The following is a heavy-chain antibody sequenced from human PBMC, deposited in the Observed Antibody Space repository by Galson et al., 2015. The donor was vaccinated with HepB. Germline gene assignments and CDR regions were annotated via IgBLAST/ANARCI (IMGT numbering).Heavy chain of an antibody. D-gene: IGHD3-22*01. Sequence: SLRLSCAASGFTFSSYGMHWVRQAPGKGLEWVAVIWYDGSNKYYADSVKGRFTISRDNSKNTLYLQMNSLRAEDTAVYYCARGRVVVIASGMDVWGQGTTVTVSS. J-gene: IGHJ6*02. CDR1: GFTFSSYG. V-gene: IGHV3-33*08. CDR2: IWYDGSNK. CDR3: ARGRVVVIASGMDV.